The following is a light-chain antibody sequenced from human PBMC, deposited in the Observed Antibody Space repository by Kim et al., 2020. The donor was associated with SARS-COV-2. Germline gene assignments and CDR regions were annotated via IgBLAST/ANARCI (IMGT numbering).Light chain of an antibody. J-gene: IGLJ3*02. CDR3: ATWDDSLSGWV. CDR2: RNT. V-gene: IGLV1-47*01. CDR1: NSNIGNNY. Sequence: GQRFTISCSGRNSNIGNNYVYWYHHLPGTAPKLLIYRNTQRPSGVPDRFSGSKFGTSASLAISGLRSEDEADYYCATWDDSLSGWVFGGGTQLTVL.